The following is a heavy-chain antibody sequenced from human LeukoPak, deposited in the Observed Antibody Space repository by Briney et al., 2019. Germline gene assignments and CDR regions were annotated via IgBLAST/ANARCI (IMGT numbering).Heavy chain of an antibody. CDR1: GFPFSSYW. D-gene: IGHD3-16*02. CDR3: TTVVDYDYVWGSYRLRGSFDY. J-gene: IGHJ4*02. Sequence: PGGSLRLSCVASGFPFSSYWMTWVRQAPGKGLEWVGRIKSKTDGGTTDYAAPVRGRFTISRDDSKNTLYLQMNSLKTEDTAVYYCTTVVDYDYVWGSYRLRGSFDYWGQGTLVTVSS. V-gene: IGHV3-15*01. CDR2: IKSKTDGGTT.